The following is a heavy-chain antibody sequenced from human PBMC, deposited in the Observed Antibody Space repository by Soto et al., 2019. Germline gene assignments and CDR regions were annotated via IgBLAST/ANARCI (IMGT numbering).Heavy chain of an antibody. D-gene: IGHD2-2*01. CDR2: ISAYNGDT. Sequence: ASVKVSCKASGYTFTSYGISWVRQAPGQGLEWMGWISAYNGDTNYAQKLQGRVTMTTDTSTSTAYMELRSLRSDDTAVYYCARDRGIVVVPAAPVGNYYYYYGMDVWGQGTTVTVSS. J-gene: IGHJ6*02. V-gene: IGHV1-18*01. CDR1: GYTFTSYG. CDR3: ARDRGIVVVPAAPVGNYYYYYGMDV.